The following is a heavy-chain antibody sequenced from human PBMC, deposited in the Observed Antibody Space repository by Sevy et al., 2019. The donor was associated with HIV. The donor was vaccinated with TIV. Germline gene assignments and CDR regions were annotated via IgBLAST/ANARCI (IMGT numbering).Heavy chain of an antibody. Sequence: GGSLRPSCAASGFTFSSYGMHWVRQAPGKGLEWVAFIRYDGSNKYYADSVKGRFTISRDNSKNTLYLQMNSLRAEDTAVYYCAKIRDSSGYLYYFDYWGQGTLVTVSS. J-gene: IGHJ4*02. D-gene: IGHD3-22*01. V-gene: IGHV3-30*02. CDR2: IRYDGSNK. CDR3: AKIRDSSGYLYYFDY. CDR1: GFTFSSYG.